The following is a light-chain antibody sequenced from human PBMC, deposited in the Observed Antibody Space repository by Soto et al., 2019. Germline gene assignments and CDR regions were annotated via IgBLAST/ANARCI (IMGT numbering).Light chain of an antibody. CDR1: QSVTTY. V-gene: IGKV3-11*01. Sequence: EIILTQSPATLSLSPGERATLSCRASQSVTTYLAWYQQKPGEATRFLIYDASSRGACIPARFSGSLSGTYFSLFNSCLEPEDFAFYYCRQRSNWPPLLSFGGGIKVDI. CDR2: DAS. J-gene: IGKJ4*01. CDR3: RQRSNWPPLLS.